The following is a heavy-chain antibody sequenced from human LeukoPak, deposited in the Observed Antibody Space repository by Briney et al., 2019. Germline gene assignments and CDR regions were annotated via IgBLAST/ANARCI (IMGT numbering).Heavy chain of an antibody. CDR2: INPNSGGT. V-gene: IGHV1-2*04. CDR3: ARSIAAAGTAAFQH. J-gene: IGHJ1*01. D-gene: IGHD6-13*01. Sequence: ASVKVSCKASGYTFTGYYMHWVRQAPGQGLERMGWINPNSGGTNYAQKFQGWVTMTRDTSISTAYMELSRLRSDDTAVYYCARSIAAAGTAAFQHWGQGTLVTVSS. CDR1: GYTFTGYY.